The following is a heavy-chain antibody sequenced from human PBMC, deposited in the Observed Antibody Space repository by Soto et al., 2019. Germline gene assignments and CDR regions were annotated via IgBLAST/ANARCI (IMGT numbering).Heavy chain of an antibody. CDR2: IDPSGGVT. CDR3: ARPSGYGTYDYYYGMDV. D-gene: IGHD4-17*01. CDR1: GYTFTKFH. J-gene: IGHJ6*02. Sequence: GASVKVSCKASGYTFTKFHIHWVRQAPGQGLEWMGMIDPSGGVTRDAQRFQGRITMTSDTSTSSVYMELRGLTSEDTAVYYCARPSGYGTYDYYYGMDVWGQGTTVTVCS. V-gene: IGHV1-46*01.